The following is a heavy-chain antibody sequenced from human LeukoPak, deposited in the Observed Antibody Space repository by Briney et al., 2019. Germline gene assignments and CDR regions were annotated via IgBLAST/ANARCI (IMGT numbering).Heavy chain of an antibody. D-gene: IGHD3-10*01. V-gene: IGHV3-48*03. CDR3: ARDRMVRGAPAPYFDY. J-gene: IGHJ4*02. CDR1: GFTFSSYE. CDR2: ISSSGSTI. Sequence: GGSLRLSCAASGFTFSSYEMNWVRQAPGKGLEWVSYISSSGSTIYYADSVKGRFTISRDNAKNSLYLQMNSLRAEDTAVYYCARDRMVRGAPAPYFDYRGQGTLVTVSS.